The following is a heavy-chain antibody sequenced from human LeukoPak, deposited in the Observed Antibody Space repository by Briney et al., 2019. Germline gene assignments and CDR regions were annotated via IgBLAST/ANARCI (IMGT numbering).Heavy chain of an antibody. CDR3: ARGISFGVVINSWFDP. D-gene: IGHD3-3*01. CDR1: GGSISSYY. CDR2: IYTSGST. V-gene: IGHV4-4*07. Sequence: SETLSLTCTVSGGSISSYYWSWIRQPAGKGLEWIGRIYTSGSTNYNPSLKSRVTMSVDTSKNQFSLKLSSVTAADTAVYYCARGISFGVVINSWFDPWGQGTLVTVSS. J-gene: IGHJ5*02.